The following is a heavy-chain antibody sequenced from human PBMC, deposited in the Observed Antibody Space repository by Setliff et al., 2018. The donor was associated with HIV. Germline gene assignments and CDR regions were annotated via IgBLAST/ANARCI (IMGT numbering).Heavy chain of an antibody. J-gene: IGHJ4*02. CDR1: GGSISSYY. CDR3: ARVGKNYYGSGSLGSLDY. Sequence: SETLSLTCTVSGGSISSYYWSWIRQPPGKGLEWIGYIYYSGSTNYNPSLKSRVTISVDTSKNQFSLKLSSVTAADTAVYYCARVGKNYYGSGSLGSLDYWGQGTLVTVSS. CDR2: IYYSGST. V-gene: IGHV4-59*12. D-gene: IGHD3-10*01.